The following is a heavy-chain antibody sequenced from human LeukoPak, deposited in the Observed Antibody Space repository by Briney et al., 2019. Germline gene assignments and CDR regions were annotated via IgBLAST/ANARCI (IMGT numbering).Heavy chain of an antibody. J-gene: IGHJ4*02. V-gene: IGHV3-43*02. CDR3: ARKHLESSSWYLPFDY. CDR1: GFTFDDYA. CDR2: ISGDGGST. D-gene: IGHD6-13*01. Sequence: GGSLRLSCTASGFTFDDYAMHWVRQAPGKGLEWVSLISGDGGSTYYADSVKGRFTISRDNSKNSLYLQMNSLRTEDTALYYCARKHLESSSWYLPFDYWGQGTLVTVSS.